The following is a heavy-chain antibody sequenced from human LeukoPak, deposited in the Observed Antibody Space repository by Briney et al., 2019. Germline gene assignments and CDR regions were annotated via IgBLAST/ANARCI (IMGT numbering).Heavy chain of an antibody. J-gene: IGHJ5*01. CDR3: VKDPRDTYGTNWFVS. V-gene: IGHV3-23*01. CDR2: ISGTGGAT. CDR1: GFSFGNYA. Sequence: GGSLRLSCVPSGFSFGNYAMSWVRQAPGKWLQWVSQISGTGGATWYAGFARDRFTISRDNSKKTLYLQMSGLRVEDTAMYYCVKDPRDTYGTNWFVSWGQGTLLIVSS. D-gene: IGHD2-21*01.